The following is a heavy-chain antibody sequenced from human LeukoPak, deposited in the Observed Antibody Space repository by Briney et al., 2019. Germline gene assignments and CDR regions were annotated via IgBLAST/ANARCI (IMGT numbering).Heavy chain of an antibody. V-gene: IGHV4-34*01. J-gene: IGHJ6*02. CDR3: ARGVSSRYFDWRYGMDV. Sequence: SETLSLTCAVYGRSFSDYYWSWIRQPPGKGLEWIGEINHSGSTNYNPSLKSRVTISVDTSKNQFSLKLSSVTAADTAVYYCARGVSSRYFDWRYGMDVWGQGTTVTVSS. D-gene: IGHD3-9*01. CDR2: INHSGST. CDR1: GRSFSDYY.